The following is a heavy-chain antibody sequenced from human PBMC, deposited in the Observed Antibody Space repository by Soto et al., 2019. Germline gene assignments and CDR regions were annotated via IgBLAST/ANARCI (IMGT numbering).Heavy chain of an antibody. J-gene: IGHJ4*02. CDR1: GYTFTSYA. V-gene: IGHV1-3*01. CDR3: ARKPWFGELLRPSFDY. CDR2: INAGNGNT. Sequence: GASVKVSCKASGYTFTSYAMHWVRQAPGQRLEWMGWINAGNGNTKYSQKFQGRVTITRDTSASTAYMELSSLRSEDTAVYYCARKPWFGELLRPSFDYWGQGTLVTVSS. D-gene: IGHD3-10*01.